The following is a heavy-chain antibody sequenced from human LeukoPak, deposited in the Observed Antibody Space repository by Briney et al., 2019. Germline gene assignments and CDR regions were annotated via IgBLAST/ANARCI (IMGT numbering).Heavy chain of an antibody. J-gene: IGHJ3*02. Sequence: SQTLSLTCTVSGGSISSGGYYWSWIRQHPGKGLEWIGYIYYSGSTYYNPSLKSRVTISVDTSKNQFSLKLSSVTAADTAVYYCARDPRAYDSRGYYHHDAFDIWGQGTMVTVSS. CDR3: ARDPRAYDSRGYYHHDAFDI. D-gene: IGHD3-22*01. V-gene: IGHV4-31*03. CDR2: IYYSGST. CDR1: GGSISSGGYY.